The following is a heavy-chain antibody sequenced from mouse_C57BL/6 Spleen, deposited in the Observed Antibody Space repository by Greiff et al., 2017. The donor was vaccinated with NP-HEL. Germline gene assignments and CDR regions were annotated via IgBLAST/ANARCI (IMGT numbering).Heavy chain of an antibody. Sequence: QVQLQQPGAELVRPGTSVKLSCKASGYTFTSYWMHWVKQRPGQGLEWIGVIDPSDSYTNYNQKFKGKATLTVDTSSSTAYMQLSSLTSEDSAVYYCARWGYYGSSYWYFDVRGTGTTVTVSS. V-gene: IGHV1-59*01. CDR2: IDPSDSYT. CDR1: GYTFTSYW. D-gene: IGHD1-1*01. J-gene: IGHJ1*03. CDR3: ARWGYYGSSYWYFDV.